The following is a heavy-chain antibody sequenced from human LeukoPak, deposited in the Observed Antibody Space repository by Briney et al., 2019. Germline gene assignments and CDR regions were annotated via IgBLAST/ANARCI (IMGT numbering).Heavy chain of an antibody. Sequence: GESLKISCKGSGYSFTSYWIGWVRQMPGKGLEWMGIIYPGDSDTRYSPSFQGQVTISADKSISTAYLQWSSLKASDTAMYYCARGGSYSSYYYYYYMDVWGKGTTVTISS. CDR2: IYPGDSDT. CDR3: ARGGSYSSYYYYYYMDV. D-gene: IGHD6-13*01. V-gene: IGHV5-51*01. J-gene: IGHJ6*03. CDR1: GYSFTSYW.